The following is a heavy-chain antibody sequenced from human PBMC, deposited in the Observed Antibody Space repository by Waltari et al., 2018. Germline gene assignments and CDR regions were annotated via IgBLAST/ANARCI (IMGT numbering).Heavy chain of an antibody. V-gene: IGHV1-2*02. J-gene: IGHJ3*01. Sequence: QVQLVQSGAEVKKPGASVKVSCKASGYTFTSYAMHWVRQASGQRLEWMGWINQNTGGTTDARKVGGRVTMTRDTAISTAYMELHSLTTEDTAVYFCASNRDMLTWGQGTMVIVSS. CDR2: INQNTGGT. D-gene: IGHD3-16*01. CDR1: GYTFTSYA. CDR3: ASNRDMLT.